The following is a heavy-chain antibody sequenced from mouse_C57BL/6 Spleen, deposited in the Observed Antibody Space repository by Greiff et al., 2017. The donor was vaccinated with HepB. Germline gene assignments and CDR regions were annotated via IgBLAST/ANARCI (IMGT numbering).Heavy chain of an antibody. V-gene: IGHV1-72*01. Sequence: VQLQQPGAELVKPGASVKLSCKASGYTFTSYWMHWVKQRPGRGLEWIGRIDPNSGGTKYNEKFKSKATLPVDKPSRPAYMQLSSLTSEDSAVYYCARHYYGSSYGYFDVWGTGTTVTVSS. D-gene: IGHD1-1*01. CDR2: IDPNSGGT. CDR3: ARHYYGSSYGYFDV. J-gene: IGHJ1*03. CDR1: GYTFTSYW.